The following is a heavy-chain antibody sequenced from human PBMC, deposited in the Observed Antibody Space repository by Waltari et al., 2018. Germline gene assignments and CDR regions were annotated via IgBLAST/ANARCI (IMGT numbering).Heavy chain of an antibody. CDR3: ARSPDQPDSLDYYMDV. V-gene: IGHV3-64*01. Sequence: EVQLVESGGGLVQPGGSLRLSCAASGFSFSIYAMHWVCQAPGKGREYVSAISSNGVSTYYANSMKGGLSISRDNSKNTLYLQMGSLRAEDMAVYYCARSPDQPDSLDYYMDVWGKGTTVTVSS. CDR1: GFSFSIYA. CDR2: ISSNGVST. D-gene: IGHD2-21*01. J-gene: IGHJ6*03.